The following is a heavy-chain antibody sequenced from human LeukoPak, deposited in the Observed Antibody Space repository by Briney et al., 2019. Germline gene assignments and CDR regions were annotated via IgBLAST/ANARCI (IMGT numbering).Heavy chain of an antibody. V-gene: IGHV3-21*01. D-gene: IGHD4-23*01. CDR2: ISTSSSYI. J-gene: IGHJ4*02. Sequence: PGGSLRLSCAASGFTFSSYTMNWVRQAPGRGLEWVSSISTSSSYIYYADSMKGRFTISRDNAKNSLYLQMNSLRAEDTAIYYCARAPSNDYGGIWGQGTLVTVSS. CDR3: ARAPSNDYGGI. CDR1: GFTFSSYT.